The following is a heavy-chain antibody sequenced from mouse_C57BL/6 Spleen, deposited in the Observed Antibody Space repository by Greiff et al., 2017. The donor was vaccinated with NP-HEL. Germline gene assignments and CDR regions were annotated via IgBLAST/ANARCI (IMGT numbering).Heavy chain of an antibody. D-gene: IGHD1-1*01. J-gene: IGHJ1*03. CDR3: ARWDGSSYWYFEV. CDR1: GYAFSSSW. Sequence: VQLQQSGPELVKPGASVKISCKASGYAFSSSWMNWVKQRPGKGLEWIGRIYPGDGDTNYNGKFKGKATLTADKSSSTAYMQLSSLTSEDSAVYFCARWDGSSYWYFEVWGTGTTVTVSS. CDR2: IYPGDGDT. V-gene: IGHV1-82*01.